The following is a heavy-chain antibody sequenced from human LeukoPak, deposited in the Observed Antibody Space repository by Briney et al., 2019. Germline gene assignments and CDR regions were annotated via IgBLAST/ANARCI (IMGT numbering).Heavy chain of an antibody. D-gene: IGHD5-18*01. Sequence: GESLRISCKGSGYSFTSYWINWVRQMPGEGLEWMGRIDPRDSYTDYSPSFQGHVTISHDKSISTAYLQWSSLKASDTAMYYCARRDTYFDHWGQGTLVTVSS. V-gene: IGHV5-10-1*01. CDR1: GYSFTSYW. J-gene: IGHJ4*02. CDR2: IDPRDSYT. CDR3: ARRDTYFDH.